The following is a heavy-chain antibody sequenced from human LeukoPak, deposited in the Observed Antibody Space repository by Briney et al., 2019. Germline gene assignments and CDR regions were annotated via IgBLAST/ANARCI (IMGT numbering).Heavy chain of an antibody. Sequence: GASVKVSCKASGYTFTGYYMHWVRQAPGQGLEWMGWINPNSGGTNYAQKFQGGVTMTRDTSISTAYMELSRLRSDDTAVYYCARGTYYYGSGSYSEFDYWGQGTLVTVSS. CDR3: ARGTYYYGSGSYSEFDY. D-gene: IGHD3-10*01. CDR1: GYTFTGYY. J-gene: IGHJ4*02. CDR2: INPNSGGT. V-gene: IGHV1-2*02.